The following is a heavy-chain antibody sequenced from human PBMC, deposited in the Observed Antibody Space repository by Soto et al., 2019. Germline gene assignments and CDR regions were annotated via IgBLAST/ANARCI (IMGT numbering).Heavy chain of an antibody. J-gene: IGHJ4*02. CDR3: AREGTMVRGYFDY. D-gene: IGHD3-10*01. Sequence: QVQLVQSGAEVKKPGSSVKVSCKASGGTFSSYTISWVRQAPGQGLEWMGRIIPILGIANYAQKFQGRVTXTXDXXTSTAYMELSSLRSEDTAVYYCAREGTMVRGYFDYWGQGTLVTVSS. CDR1: GGTFSSYT. CDR2: IIPILGIA. V-gene: IGHV1-69*08.